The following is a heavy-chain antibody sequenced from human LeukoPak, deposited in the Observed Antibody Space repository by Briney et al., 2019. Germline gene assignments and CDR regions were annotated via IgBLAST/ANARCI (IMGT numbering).Heavy chain of an antibody. Sequence: SETLSLTCTVSGGSISSYYWSWIRQPPGKGLEWIGYIYYSGSTNYNPSLKSRVTISVDTSKNQFSLKLSSVTAADTAVYYCARGPYGPWYFDYWGQGTLVTVSS. CDR3: ARGPYGPWYFDY. J-gene: IGHJ4*02. D-gene: IGHD3-10*01. CDR2: IYYSGST. V-gene: IGHV4-59*01. CDR1: GGSISSYY.